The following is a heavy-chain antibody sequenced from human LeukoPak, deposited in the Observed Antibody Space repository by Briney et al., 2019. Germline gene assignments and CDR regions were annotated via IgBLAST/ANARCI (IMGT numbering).Heavy chain of an antibody. Sequence: GGSLRLSCVASGFTVSSNYMSWVRQAPGKGLEWVSVIYSGGSTYYADSVKGRFTISRDNTKNTLYLQMNRLRAEDTAVYYCASGSGSYRNNYYYMDVWGKGTTVTVSS. CDR3: ASGSGSYRNNYYYMDV. CDR1: GFTVSSNY. J-gene: IGHJ6*03. V-gene: IGHV3-53*01. CDR2: IYSGGST. D-gene: IGHD3-10*01.